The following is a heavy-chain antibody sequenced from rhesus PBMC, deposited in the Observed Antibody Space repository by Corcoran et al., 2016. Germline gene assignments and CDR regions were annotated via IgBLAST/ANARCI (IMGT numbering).Heavy chain of an antibody. J-gene: IGHJ4*01. CDR1: GGSLSGGYG. CDR2: IFGSIGST. Sequence: QVQLQESGPGLVKPSETLSLTCAVSGGSLSGGYGWSWFRPPPGKGLEWIGHIFGSIGSTYYNPSLKSRVTISTDTSKNQFSLKLSSVTAADTAVYYCATQSGSWNGLDYWGQGVLVTVSS. CDR3: ATQSGSWNGLDY. D-gene: IGHD6-25*01. V-gene: IGHV4S7*01.